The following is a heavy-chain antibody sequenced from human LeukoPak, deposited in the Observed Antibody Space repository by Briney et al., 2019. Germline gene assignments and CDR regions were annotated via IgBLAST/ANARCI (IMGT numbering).Heavy chain of an antibody. CDR2: MNPNSGNT. V-gene: IGHV1-8*01. D-gene: IGHD2-15*01. CDR3: ASMGYCSGGSCCPYYYYGMDV. J-gene: IGHJ6*02. Sequence: ASLKVSCKASGYTFTSYDINWVRQATGQGHEWMGWMNPNSGNTGYAQKFQGRVTMTRNTSISTAYMELSSLRSEDTAVYYCASMGYCSGGSCCPYYYYGMDVWGQGTTVTVSS. CDR1: GYTFTSYD.